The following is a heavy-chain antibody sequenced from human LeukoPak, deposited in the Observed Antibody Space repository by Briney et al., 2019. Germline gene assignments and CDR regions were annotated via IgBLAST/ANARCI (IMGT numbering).Heavy chain of an antibody. Sequence: GGSLRLSCAASGFTFSGYAMTWVRQAPGKGLEWVSSISNSSSYIYYADSVKGRFTISRDNAKNSLYLQMNSLRAEDTAVYYCARDAITMIVTWGQGTLVTVSS. CDR2: ISNSSSYI. J-gene: IGHJ5*02. V-gene: IGHV3-21*01. CDR1: GFTFSGYA. CDR3: ARDAITMIVT. D-gene: IGHD3-22*01.